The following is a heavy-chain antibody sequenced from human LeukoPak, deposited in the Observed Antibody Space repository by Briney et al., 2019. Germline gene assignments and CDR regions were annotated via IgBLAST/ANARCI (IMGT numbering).Heavy chain of an antibody. D-gene: IGHD2-21*02. CDR2: ISSSGSTI. Sequence: GGSLRLSCAASGFTFSDYYMSWIRQAPGKGLEWVSYISSSGSTIYYADSVKGRFTISRDNAKNSLYLQMNSLRAEGTAVYYCARDHCGGDCYPVNAFDIWGQGTMVTVSS. CDR3: ARDHCGGDCYPVNAFDI. J-gene: IGHJ3*02. CDR1: GFTFSDYY. V-gene: IGHV3-11*01.